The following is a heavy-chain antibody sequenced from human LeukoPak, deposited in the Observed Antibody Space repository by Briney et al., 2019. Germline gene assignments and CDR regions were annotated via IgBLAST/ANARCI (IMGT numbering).Heavy chain of an antibody. D-gene: IGHD2-2*01. CDR1: GFTFSSYG. CDR2: ISGGGGST. V-gene: IGHV3-23*01. CDR3: AHGSMYQLDY. J-gene: IGHJ4*02. Sequence: QPGGSLRLSCAASGFTFSSYGMSWVRQAPGKGLEWVSAISGGGGSTYYADSVKGRFTISRDNSKNTLYLQMNSLRAEDTAVYYCAHGSMYQLDYWGQGTLVTVSS.